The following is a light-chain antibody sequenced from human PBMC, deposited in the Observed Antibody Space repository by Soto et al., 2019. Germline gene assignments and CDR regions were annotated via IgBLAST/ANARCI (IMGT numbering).Light chain of an antibody. V-gene: IGKV3-20*01. J-gene: IGKJ1*01. CDR2: GAS. CDR1: QSLSSY. CDR3: QQYDTSPRT. Sequence: EIVLTQSPATLSLSPGERATLSCRASQSLSSYLAWYQQKPGQAPRLLIYGASTRATGIPDRFSGSGSGTDFTLTISRLEPEDFAVYYCQQYDTSPRTFGQGTKVDIK.